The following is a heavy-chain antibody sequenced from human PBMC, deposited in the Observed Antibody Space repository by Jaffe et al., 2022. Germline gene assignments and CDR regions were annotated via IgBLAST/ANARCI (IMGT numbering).Heavy chain of an antibody. CDR2: INPNSGGT. D-gene: IGHD2-15*01. CDR3: ARDRDSFVVVVAATEWFDP. J-gene: IGHJ5*02. CDR1: GYTFTGYY. V-gene: IGHV1-2*06. Sequence: QVQLVQSGAEVKKPGASVKVSCKASGYTFTGYYMHWVRQAPGQGLEWMGRINPNSGGTNYAQKFQGRVTMTRDTSISTAYMELSRLRSDDTAVYYCARDRDSFVVVVAATEWFDPWGQGTLVTVSS.